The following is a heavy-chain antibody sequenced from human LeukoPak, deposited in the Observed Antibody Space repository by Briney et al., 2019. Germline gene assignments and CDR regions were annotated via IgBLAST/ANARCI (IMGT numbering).Heavy chain of an antibody. CDR1: GGSFSGYY. CDR2: INHSGST. V-gene: IGHV4-34*01. Sequence: SETLSLTCAVYGGSFSGYYWGWIRQPPGKGLEWIGEINHSGSTNYNPSLKSRVTISVDTSKNQFSLKLSSVTAADTAVYYCARRSSYSSSVHFDYWGQGTLVTVSS. J-gene: IGHJ4*02. D-gene: IGHD6-6*01. CDR3: ARRSSYSSSVHFDY.